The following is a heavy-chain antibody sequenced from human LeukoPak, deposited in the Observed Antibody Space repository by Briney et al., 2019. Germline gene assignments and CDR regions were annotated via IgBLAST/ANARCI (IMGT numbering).Heavy chain of an antibody. CDR3: STDPRLLIY. CDR2: ISSSGSTI. D-gene: IGHD2-8*01. V-gene: IGHV3-11*01. Sequence: GGSLRLSCAASGFTFSDYYMSWIRQAPGKGLEWVSYISSSGSTIYYADSVKGRFTISRDNAKNSLYLQMNCLRPEDTALYYCSTDPRLLIYWGHGTLVTVSS. J-gene: IGHJ4*01. CDR1: GFTFSDYY.